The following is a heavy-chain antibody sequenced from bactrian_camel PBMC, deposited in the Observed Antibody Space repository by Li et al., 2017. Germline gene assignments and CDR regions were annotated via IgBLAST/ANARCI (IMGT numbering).Heavy chain of an antibody. CDR2: VEPNSGRT. V-gene: IGHV3S1*01. CDR3: ATDHHYGGSCSWSDFGY. J-gene: IGHJ6*01. Sequence: HVQLVESGGGSVQAGGPLRLSCAASGYTYVTACMGWFRQAPGKEREGIATVEPNSGRTYYADSVKGRFTISRDNAKDMLYLQMHSLKSEDTAMYYYATDHHYGGSCSWSDFGYWGQGTQVTVS. D-gene: IGHD2*01. CDR1: GYTYVTAC.